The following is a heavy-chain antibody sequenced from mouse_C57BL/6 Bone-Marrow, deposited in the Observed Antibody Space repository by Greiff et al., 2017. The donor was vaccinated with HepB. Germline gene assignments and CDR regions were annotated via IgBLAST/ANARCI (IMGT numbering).Heavy chain of an antibody. CDR3: ATIYSGSRYGY. Sequence: VKLMESGAELAKPGASVKLSCKASGYTFTSYWMHWVKQRPGQGLEWIGYINPSSGYTKYNQKFKDKATLTADKSSSTAYMHLSSLTYENSAVYYCATIYSGSRYGYWGQGTTLSVSS. CDR2: INPSSGYT. D-gene: IGHD1-1*01. J-gene: IGHJ2*01. V-gene: IGHV1-7*01. CDR1: GYTFTSYW.